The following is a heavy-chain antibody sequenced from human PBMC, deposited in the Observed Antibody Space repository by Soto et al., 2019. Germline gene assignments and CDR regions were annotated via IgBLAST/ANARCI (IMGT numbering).Heavy chain of an antibody. CDR1: GGTFSSYA. D-gene: IGHD5-12*01. V-gene: IGHV1-69*01. CDR3: VSVDRDRGYFDY. J-gene: IGHJ4*02. CDR2: IIPIFGTA. Sequence: QVQLVQSGAEVKKPGSSVKVSCKASGGTFSSYAISWVRQAPGQGLEWMGGIIPIFGTANYAQKFQGRVTITADESTSTADMELSSLRSEDTAVYYCVSVDRDRGYFDYWGQGTLVTVSS.